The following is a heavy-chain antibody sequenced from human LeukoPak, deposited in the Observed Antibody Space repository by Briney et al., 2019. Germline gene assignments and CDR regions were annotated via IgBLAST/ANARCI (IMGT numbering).Heavy chain of an antibody. V-gene: IGHV4-59*01. CDR2: IYHSGDT. D-gene: IGHD5-24*01. CDR3: ARVMGDGYKRAFDY. CDR1: GGSIRSNY. J-gene: IGHJ4*02. Sequence: SETLSLTCTVSGGSIRSNYWSWIRQPPGKGLEWIGYIYHSGDTNYNPSLNSRVTISVDTSKNEFSLRLSSVTAADTAVYYCARVMGDGYKRAFDYWGQGTLVTVSS.